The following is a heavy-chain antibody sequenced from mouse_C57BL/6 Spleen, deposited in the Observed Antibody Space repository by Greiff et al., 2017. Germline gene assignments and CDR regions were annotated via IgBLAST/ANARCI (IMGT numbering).Heavy chain of an antibody. CDR1: GYTFTSYW. Sequence: QVQLQQPGAELVKPGSSVKLSCKASGYTFTSYWMAWVKQRPGQGLAWIGNIYPSDSETHYNQKFKDKATLTVDKSSSTAYMQLSSLTSEDSAVYYCERKDYDGYCDYWGQGTTLTVSS. V-gene: IGHV1-61*01. CDR3: ERKDYDGYCDY. D-gene: IGHD2-3*01. CDR2: IYPSDSET. J-gene: IGHJ2*01.